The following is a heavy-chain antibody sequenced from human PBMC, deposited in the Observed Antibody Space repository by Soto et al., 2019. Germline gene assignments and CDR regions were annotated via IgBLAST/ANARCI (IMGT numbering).Heavy chain of an antibody. CDR3: ARSPLGVTAIITYFDY. V-gene: IGHV1-69*13. CDR1: GGTFSSYA. Sequence: SVKVSCKASGGTFSSYAISWVRQAPGQGLEWMGGIIPIFGTANYAQKFQGRVTITADESTSTAYMELSSLRSEDTAVYYCARSPLGVTAIITYFDYWGQGTLVTVSS. D-gene: IGHD2-21*02. CDR2: IIPIFGTA. J-gene: IGHJ4*02.